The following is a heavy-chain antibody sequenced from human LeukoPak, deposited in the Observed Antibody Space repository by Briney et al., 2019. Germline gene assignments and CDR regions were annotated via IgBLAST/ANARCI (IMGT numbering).Heavy chain of an antibody. V-gene: IGHV7-4-1*02. CDR3: ARDVDTAMATGGGYYYGMDV. D-gene: IGHD5-18*01. CDR2: INTNTGNP. J-gene: IGHJ6*02. CDR1: GYTFTSYA. Sequence: GASVKVSCKASGYTFTSYAMSWVRQAPGQGLEWMGWINTNTGNPTYAQGFTGRFVFSLDTSVSTAYLQISSLKAEDTAVYYCARDVDTAMATGGGYYYGMDVWGQGTTVTVSS.